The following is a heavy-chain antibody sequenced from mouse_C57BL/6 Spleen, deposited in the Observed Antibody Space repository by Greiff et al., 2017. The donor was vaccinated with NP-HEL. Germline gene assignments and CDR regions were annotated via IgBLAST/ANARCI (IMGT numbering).Heavy chain of an antibody. CDR1: GYTFTNYW. CDR2: IYSGGGYT. J-gene: IGHJ2*01. V-gene: IGHV1-63*01. Sequence: VKLQQSGAELVRPGTSVKMSCKASGYTFTNYWIGWAKQRPGKGLEWIGDIYSGGGYTNYNERLKGRATMTADKAYSTAYMQISSLTSEDYAIYTATFHLPAFLTAYQSSSTVYIQFSSLKFEDSAIYYRARSSYYGSEYYFDYRRPRTTLTVSS. CDR3: TFHLPAFLTAYQSSSTVYIQFSSLKFEDSAIYYRARSSYYGSEYYFDY. D-gene: IGHD1-1*01.